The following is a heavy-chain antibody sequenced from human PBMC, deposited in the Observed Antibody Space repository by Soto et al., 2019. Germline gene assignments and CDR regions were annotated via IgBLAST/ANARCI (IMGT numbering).Heavy chain of an antibody. D-gene: IGHD1-1*01. Sequence: PGGCLTLSWAPSSFTFSIYATDCVRQAPGKGLEWVAGISYDGSNKYYAESVKGRFTISRDKSKITLYLHMNSLRAEDTAVYYCARHQLEPAEFDYWGQGTLVTVSS. CDR3: ARHQLEPAEFDY. CDR2: ISYDGSNK. V-gene: IGHV3-30-3*01. J-gene: IGHJ4*02. CDR1: SFTFSIYA.